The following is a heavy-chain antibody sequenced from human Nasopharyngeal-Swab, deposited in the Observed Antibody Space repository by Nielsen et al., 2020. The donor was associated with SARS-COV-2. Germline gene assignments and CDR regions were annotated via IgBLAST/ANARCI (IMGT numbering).Heavy chain of an antibody. V-gene: IGHV1-18*04. CDR1: GYTYNTYG. J-gene: IGHJ4*02. CDR3: ARLVRGSTINYFDF. D-gene: IGHD3-10*01. Sequence: ASVKVFCKASGYTYNTYGITWVRQAPGQGLEWMGWISAYNGNTDYAQKFQDRFTMTTDTSTRTAYTELKSLRSDDTAVYYCARLVRGSTINYFDFWGQGTLVTVSS. CDR2: ISAYNGNT.